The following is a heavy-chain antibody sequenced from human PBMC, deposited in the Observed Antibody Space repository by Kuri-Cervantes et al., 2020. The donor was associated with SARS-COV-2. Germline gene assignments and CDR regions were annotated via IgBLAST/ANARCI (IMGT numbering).Heavy chain of an antibody. CDR3: AGETYYYDSSGEVKDY. D-gene: IGHD3-22*01. J-gene: IGHJ4*02. CDR2: ISSDGSNK. CDR1: GFTFSNYA. Sequence: GESLKISCAASGFTFSNYAMHWVRQAPGKGLEWVAVISSDGSNKYYADYVKGRFTISRDNSKNTLYLQMDSLRADDTAVYYCAGETYYYDSSGEVKDYWGQGPLVTDSS. V-gene: IGHV3-30-3*01.